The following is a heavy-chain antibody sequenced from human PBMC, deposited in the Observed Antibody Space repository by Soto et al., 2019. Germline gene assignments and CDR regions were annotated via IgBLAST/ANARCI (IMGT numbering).Heavy chain of an antibody. CDR3: TTDLYAGINDY. Sequence: EVQLVESGGGLVKPGGSLRLSCAASGFTFSNAWMSWVRQAPGKGLEWVGRIKSKTDGGTTDYAAPVKGRFTISRDDSKTTLYLQMNSLKTEDTAVSYCTTDLYAGINDYWGQGTLVTVSS. D-gene: IGHD1-20*01. V-gene: IGHV3-15*01. J-gene: IGHJ4*02. CDR2: IKSKTDGGTT. CDR1: GFTFSNAW.